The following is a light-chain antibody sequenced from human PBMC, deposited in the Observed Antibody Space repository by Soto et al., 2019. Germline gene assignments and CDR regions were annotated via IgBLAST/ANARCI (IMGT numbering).Light chain of an antibody. CDR1: QGISNF. Sequence: DIQMTQSPSSLSASVGDRATITCRASQGISNFLAWYQQKPGKAPELLIYGASTLPSGVPSRFSGSGSGTDFTLAISSLQPEDAATYYCQKYNSAPLTFGGGTKVEIK. CDR2: GAS. V-gene: IGKV1-27*01. J-gene: IGKJ4*01. CDR3: QKYNSAPLT.